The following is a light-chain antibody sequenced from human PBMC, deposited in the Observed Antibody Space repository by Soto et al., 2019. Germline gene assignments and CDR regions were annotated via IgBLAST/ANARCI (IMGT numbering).Light chain of an antibody. J-gene: IGKJ1*01. CDR3: QQRWT. Sequence: EIVLTQSPGTLSLSPGERATLSCRASQTVSSSYLAWYQQKPGQAPRLLIYDASNRATGIPARFSGSGSGTDFTLTISSLEPEDFAVYYCQQRWTFGQGTKVDIK. CDR1: QTVSSSY. V-gene: IGKV3-11*01. CDR2: DAS.